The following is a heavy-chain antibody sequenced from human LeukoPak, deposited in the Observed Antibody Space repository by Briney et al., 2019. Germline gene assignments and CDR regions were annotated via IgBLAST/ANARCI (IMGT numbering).Heavy chain of an antibody. D-gene: IGHD6-13*01. CDR1: GGTISGGNYY. J-gene: IGHJ5*02. V-gene: IGHV4-30-4*01. Sequence: SQTLSLTCTLSGGTISGGNYYWGSVRQSPGKGLEWIGYIHYGGSTYYNPSLKSRLTISVDRSKNQFSLKLASVTAADTAVYYCARALGSSWYWVDPWGRGTLISVSS. CDR3: ARALGSSWYWVDP. CDR2: IHYGGST.